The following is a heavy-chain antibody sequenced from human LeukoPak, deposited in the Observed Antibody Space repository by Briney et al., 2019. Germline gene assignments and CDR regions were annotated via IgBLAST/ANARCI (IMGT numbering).Heavy chain of an antibody. D-gene: IGHD3-22*01. J-gene: IGHJ3*02. CDR1: GGSISSYY. CDR2: IYYSGST. V-gene: IGHV4-59*01. Sequence: SETLSLTCTVSGGSISSYYWSWIRQPPGKGLEWIGYIYYSGSTNYNPSLKSRVTISVDTSKNQFSLKLSSVTAADTAVYYCARGREDYYDSSGSSRAFDIWGQGSMVTVSS. CDR3: ARGREDYYDSSGSSRAFDI.